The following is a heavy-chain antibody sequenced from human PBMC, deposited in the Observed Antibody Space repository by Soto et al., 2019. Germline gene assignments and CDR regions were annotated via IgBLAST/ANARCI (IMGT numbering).Heavy chain of an antibody. CDR3: ARHRGYHYYGMDV. V-gene: IGHV3-20*04. J-gene: IGHJ6*02. CDR2: IPWNSGTL. CDR1: GFTWSNYA. Sequence: GGSLRLSCDTSGFTWSNYAMSWVRQAPGRGLEWVSGIPWNSGTLDYADSVRGRFSISRDNAKNSLYLQMNSLRVEDTALYYCARHRGYHYYGMDVWGQGTTVTVSS.